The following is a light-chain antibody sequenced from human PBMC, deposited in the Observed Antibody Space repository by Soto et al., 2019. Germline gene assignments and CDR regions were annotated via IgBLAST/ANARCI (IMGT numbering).Light chain of an antibody. CDR2: SAS. CDR3: QQYNYWPPF. Sequence: EIVMTQSPATLSVSPGERATLSCRASQSVFSSLAWYQQKPGQAPRLLIYSASTRATGIPARFSGSGSGTEFTLTISSLQSEDFAVYYCQQYNYWPPFFGGGTKVDIK. CDR1: QSVFSS. V-gene: IGKV3-15*01. J-gene: IGKJ4*01.